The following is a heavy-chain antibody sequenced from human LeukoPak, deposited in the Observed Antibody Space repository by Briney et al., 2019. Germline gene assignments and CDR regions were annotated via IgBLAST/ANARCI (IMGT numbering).Heavy chain of an antibody. V-gene: IGHV3-30-3*01. D-gene: IGHD6-13*01. CDR3: ARDPHRTYSSSWYGYFQH. Sequence: GRSLRLSCAASGFTFSSYAMHWVRQAPGKGLEWVALISYDGTNEYYADSVKGRFTISRDNSKNTLYLQMNSLRAEDTAVYYCARDPHRTYSSSWYGYFQHWGQGTLVTVSS. CDR2: ISYDGTNE. CDR1: GFTFSSYA. J-gene: IGHJ1*01.